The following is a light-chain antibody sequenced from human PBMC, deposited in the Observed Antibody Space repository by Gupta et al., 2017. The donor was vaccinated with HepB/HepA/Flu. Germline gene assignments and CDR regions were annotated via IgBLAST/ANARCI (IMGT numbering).Light chain of an antibody. Sequence: QAVLTQPPSVPTGLRQTATLTCTGNSNNVGNQGAAWLQQHQGHPPKPLSYKNNNRPSGISERFSASRSGNTASLTITGLQPEDEADYYCSAWDSSLSAQVFGGGTKLTVL. V-gene: IGLV10-54*04. CDR1: SNNVGNQG. CDR3: SAWDSSLSAQV. CDR2: KNN. J-gene: IGLJ2*01.